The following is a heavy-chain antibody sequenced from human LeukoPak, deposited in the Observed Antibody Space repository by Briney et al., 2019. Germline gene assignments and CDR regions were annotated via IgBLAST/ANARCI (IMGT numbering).Heavy chain of an antibody. V-gene: IGHV4-4*07. CDR2: IYTGGST. J-gene: IGHJ5*02. CDR1: GGSISSYC. CDR3: ARGDSITMVRGVIIGEYNWFDP. D-gene: IGHD3-10*01. Sequence: SATLSLTCPVSGGSISSYCWSWIRQPAGKGLEWIGRIYTGGSTNYNPSLKSRVTMSVDTSKNQFSLKLSSVTAADTAVYYCARGDSITMVRGVIIGEYNWFDPWGQGTLVTVSS.